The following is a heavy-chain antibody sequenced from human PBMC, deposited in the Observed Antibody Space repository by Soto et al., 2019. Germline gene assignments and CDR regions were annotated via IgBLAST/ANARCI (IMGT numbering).Heavy chain of an antibody. D-gene: IGHD3-3*01. CDR1: GDAFTSCD. Sequence: ASVKVSCKASGDAFTSCDISWVRQATGQGLEWMGWMNPNSGNTGYAQKFQGRVTMTRNTSISTAYMELSSLRSEDTAVYYCARYYDFWSGYYYYYMDVWGKGTTVTSP. CDR2: MNPNSGNT. J-gene: IGHJ6*03. V-gene: IGHV1-8*01. CDR3: ARYYDFWSGYYYYYMDV.